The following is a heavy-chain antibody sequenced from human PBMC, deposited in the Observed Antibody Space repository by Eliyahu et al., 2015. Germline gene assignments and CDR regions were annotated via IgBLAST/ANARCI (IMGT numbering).Heavy chain of an antibody. CDR2: ISGDVATI. CDR1: GFPFSSXA. Sequence: EVQLLESGGGLVXPGGSLRVSCEASGFPFSSXAXXWVRQAPGKGPEWVSSISGDVATINYADSMKGRFTISRDNSKNTLFLQMNSLRADDTAVYYCARTASGGFFYWGQGTLVIVSS. D-gene: IGHD2-15*01. V-gene: IGHV3-23*01. J-gene: IGHJ4*02. CDR3: ARTASGGFFY.